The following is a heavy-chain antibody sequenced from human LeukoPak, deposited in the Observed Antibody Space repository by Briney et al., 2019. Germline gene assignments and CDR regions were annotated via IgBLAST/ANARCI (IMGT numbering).Heavy chain of an antibody. CDR2: MYYTGSS. CDR3: ARGDIPGY. D-gene: IGHD2-15*01. V-gene: IGHV4-39*07. CDR1: GGSISSGSYY. J-gene: IGHJ4*02. Sequence: SETLSLTCTVSGGSISSGSYYWGWIRQPPGKGLEWIGSMYYTGSSYYNPSLESRVTISVDTSRNQFSLKLNSVTAADTAVYYCARGDIPGYWGQGTLVTVSS.